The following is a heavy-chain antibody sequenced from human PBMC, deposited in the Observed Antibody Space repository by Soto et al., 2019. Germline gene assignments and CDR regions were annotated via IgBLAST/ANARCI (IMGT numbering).Heavy chain of an antibody. CDR3: ARYQGITTFGVYSMYYYGMDV. CDR2: ISTDNGNT. CDR1: RYTFTKSG. V-gene: IGHV1-18*01. J-gene: IGHJ6*02. Sequence: ASVKVSCKASRYTFTKSGMSWVRQAPGQGLERMGWISTDNGNTNYAQHLQGRVSMTTDTSTSTAYMNLRSLRSDDTAVYYCARYQGITTFGVYSMYYYGMDVWGQGTTVTVSS. D-gene: IGHD3-3*01.